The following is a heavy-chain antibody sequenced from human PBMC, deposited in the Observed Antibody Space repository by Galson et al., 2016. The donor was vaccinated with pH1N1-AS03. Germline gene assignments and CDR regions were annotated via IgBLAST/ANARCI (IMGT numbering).Heavy chain of an antibody. J-gene: IGHJ4*02. D-gene: IGHD3-10*01. CDR1: DGSIRSYF. CDR2: ILHGGST. V-gene: IGHV4-59*01. CDR3: ARDPSWFGEEQYYFDY. Sequence: LSLTCSVSDGSIRSYFWSWIRQAPGKRLEWIGNILHGGSTKYNPTLKGRVTMSTDTFKNQISLRLNSVIAADTAVYYCARDPSWFGEEQYYFDYWSQGKMVTVSS.